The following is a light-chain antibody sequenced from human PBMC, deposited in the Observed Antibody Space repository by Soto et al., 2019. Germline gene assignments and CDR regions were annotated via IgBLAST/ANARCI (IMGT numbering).Light chain of an antibody. J-gene: IGKJ5*01. CDR3: QQYENLPT. V-gene: IGKV1-33*01. Sequence: DIQMTQAPSSLPASVGDRVTITFRASQTIGNYLNWYQQRSGKAPNLLISAASNLEAGVPSRFRGSGSGTDFTFTISRLQPEDIATYYCQQYENLPTFGQGTRLEI. CDR1: QTIGNY. CDR2: AAS.